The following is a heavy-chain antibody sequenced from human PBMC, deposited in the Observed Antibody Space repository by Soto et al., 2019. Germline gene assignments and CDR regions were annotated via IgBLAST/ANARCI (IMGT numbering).Heavy chain of an antibody. V-gene: IGHV4-59*08. Sequence: TSETLSLTCTVSGVSISSYYWSWIRQPPGKGLEWIGYIYYSGSTNYNPSLKSRVTISVDTSKNQFSLKPSSVTAADTAVCYCARGSNYNYYYYMDVWGKGTTVTVSS. CDR1: GVSISSYY. CDR2: IYYSGST. J-gene: IGHJ6*03. D-gene: IGHD4-4*01. CDR3: ARGSNYNYYYYMDV.